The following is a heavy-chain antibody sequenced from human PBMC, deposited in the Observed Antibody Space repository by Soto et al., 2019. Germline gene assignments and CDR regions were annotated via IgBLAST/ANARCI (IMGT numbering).Heavy chain of an antibody. CDR2: IYYSGST. Sequence: PSETLSLTCTVSGGSISSGGYYWSWIRQHPGKGLEWIGYIYYSGSTYYNPSLKSRVTISVDTSKNQFSLKLSSVTAADTAVYYCARFIWSTNNWFDPWGQGTLVTVPQ. CDR1: GGSISSGGYY. J-gene: IGHJ5*02. D-gene: IGHD3-10*01. V-gene: IGHV4-31*03. CDR3: ARFIWSTNNWFDP.